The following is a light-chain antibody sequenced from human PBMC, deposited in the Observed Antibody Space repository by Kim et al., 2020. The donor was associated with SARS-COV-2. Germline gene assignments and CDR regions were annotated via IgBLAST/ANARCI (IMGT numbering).Light chain of an antibody. J-gene: IGLJ1*01. CDR3: QSYDSSLSALYV. Sequence: VTISCTGSSANSGAGYDVHWYQQLPGTAAKLLIYDNSNRPSGVPDRFSGSKSGTSASLAITGLQAEDEADYYCQSYDSSLSALYVFGTGTKVTVL. CDR1: SANSGAGYD. V-gene: IGLV1-40*01. CDR2: DNS.